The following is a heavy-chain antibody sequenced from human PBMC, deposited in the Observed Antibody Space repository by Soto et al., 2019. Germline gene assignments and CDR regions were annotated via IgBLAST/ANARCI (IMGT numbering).Heavy chain of an antibody. CDR1: GGPLRSYS. V-gene: IGHV1-18*01. CDR2: ISAYNGNT. D-gene: IGHD3-9*01. Sequence: GGSVEVSRKASGGPLRSYSINWGRHGPGQRLEWMGWISAYNGNTNYAQKLQGRVTMTTDTSTSTAYMELRSLRSDDTAVYYCARDQDFDWKGPPDDAFDIWGQGTMVTVSS. J-gene: IGHJ3*02. CDR3: ARDQDFDWKGPPDDAFDI.